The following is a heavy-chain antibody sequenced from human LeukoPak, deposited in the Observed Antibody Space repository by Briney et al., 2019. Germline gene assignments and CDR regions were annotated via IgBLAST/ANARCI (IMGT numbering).Heavy chain of an antibody. D-gene: IGHD6-13*01. CDR3: ARDGAAEAGPYDY. CDR1: GYTFTSYY. CDR2: INPSGGST. V-gene: IGHV1-46*01. Sequence: ASVKVSCKASGYTFTSYYMHWVRQAPGQGLEWLGIINPSGGSTSYAQKFQGRVTMTRHTSTSTVYMELSSLRSEYTAVYYCARDGAAEAGPYDYWGQGTLVTVSS. J-gene: IGHJ4*02.